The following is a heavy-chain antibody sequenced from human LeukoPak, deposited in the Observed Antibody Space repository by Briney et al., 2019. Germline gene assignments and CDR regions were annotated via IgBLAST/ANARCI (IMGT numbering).Heavy chain of an antibody. CDR2: ISSNGGST. V-gene: IGHV3-64*01. Sequence: PGGSLTLPCAASGFTFSSYAMHWLRQAPGKGLEYVSAISSNGGSTYYANSVKGRFTISRDNSKNTLYLQMGSLRAEDMAVYYCARRTTWGSGTYYYYYMDVWGKGTTVTVSS. D-gene: IGHD1-14*01. CDR3: ARRTTWGSGTYYYYYMDV. CDR1: GFTFSSYA. J-gene: IGHJ6*03.